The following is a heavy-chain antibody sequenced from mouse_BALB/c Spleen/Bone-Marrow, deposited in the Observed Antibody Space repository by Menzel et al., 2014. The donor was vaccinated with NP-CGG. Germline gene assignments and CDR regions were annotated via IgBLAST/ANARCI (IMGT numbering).Heavy chain of an antibody. V-gene: IGHV14-4*02. Sequence: GQLQQSGAELVRSGASVKLSCTGSGFNIKDSCIHWVKQRPGQGLEWIGWIDPENGDTEYAPKFQGKATMTADTSSNTAYLQLSSLTSEDTAVYYCASYYYGSSGFAYWGQGPLVTLSA. CDR3: ASYYYGSSGFAY. CDR1: GFNIKDSC. J-gene: IGHJ3*01. CDR2: IDPENGDT. D-gene: IGHD1-1*01.